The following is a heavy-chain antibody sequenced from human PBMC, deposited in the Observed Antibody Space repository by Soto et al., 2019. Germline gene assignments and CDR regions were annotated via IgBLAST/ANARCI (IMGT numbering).Heavy chain of an antibody. J-gene: IGHJ3*02. CDR3: DIIAVAGTGSGAFDI. CDR1: GFTFSDYY. CDR2: ISSSSSYT. Sequence: QVQLVESGGGLVKPGGSLRLSCAASGFTFSDYYMSWIRQAPGKGLEWVSYISSSSSYTNYADSVKGRFTISRDNAKNSLYMQMNRLRAEDTAVYYCDIIAVAGTGSGAFDIWGQGTMVTVSS. V-gene: IGHV3-11*05. D-gene: IGHD6-19*01.